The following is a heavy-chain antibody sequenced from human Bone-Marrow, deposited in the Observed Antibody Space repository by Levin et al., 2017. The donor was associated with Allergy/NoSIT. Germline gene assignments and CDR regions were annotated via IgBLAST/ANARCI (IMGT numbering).Heavy chain of an antibody. J-gene: IGHJ4*02. V-gene: IGHV4-38-2*01. Sequence: PSETLSLTCAVSGSSISSGYYWGWIRQPPGKGLEWIGSIYHSGSTSYNPSLKSRVIISVDTSKNQISLKLSSVTAADTAVYYCARGTDYGRYFDYWGPGTLVTVSS. CDR2: IYHSGST. CDR1: GSSISSGYY. CDR3: ARGTDYGRYFDY. D-gene: IGHD4-17*01.